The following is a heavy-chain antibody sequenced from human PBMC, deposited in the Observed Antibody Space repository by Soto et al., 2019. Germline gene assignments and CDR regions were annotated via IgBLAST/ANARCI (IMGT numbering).Heavy chain of an antibody. CDR1: GFNFSNHY. D-gene: IGHD6-13*01. CDR3: ARDGGSSSSWLDF. V-gene: IGHV3-11*01. Sequence: GGSLRLSCAASGFNFSNHYMIWIRQAPGKGLEWVSYISSSGRTIYDSDSVKGRFTISRDNAKNSLFLEMNSLRVEDTAVYYCARDGGSSSSWLDFWGQGSLVTVSS. CDR2: ISSSGRTI. J-gene: IGHJ4*02.